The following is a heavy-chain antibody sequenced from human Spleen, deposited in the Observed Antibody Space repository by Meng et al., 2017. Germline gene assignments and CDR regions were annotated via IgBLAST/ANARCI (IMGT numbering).Heavy chain of an antibody. CDR2: INTNTGNP. CDR1: GYTFTTYA. D-gene: IGHD3-3*01. J-gene: IGHJ4*02. Sequence: ASVKVSCKASGYTFTTYAINWVRQAPGQGLEWMGWINTNTGNPTYAQGFTGRFVFPLDTSVSTAYLQISSLKAEDTAVYYCASGEYYDFWCGYYGYFDYWGQGPLVTVSS. V-gene: IGHV7-4-1*02. CDR3: ASGEYYDFWCGYYGYFDY.